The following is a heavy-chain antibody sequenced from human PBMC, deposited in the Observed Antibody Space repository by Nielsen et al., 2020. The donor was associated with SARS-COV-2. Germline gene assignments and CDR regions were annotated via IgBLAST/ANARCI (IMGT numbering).Heavy chain of an antibody. CDR3: AKAAGYYDSSGYYSPEYYFDY. V-gene: IGHV3-30*18. Sequence: GESLKISCAASGFTSSSYGMHWVRQAPGKGLEWVAVISYDGSNKYYADSVKGRFTISRDNSKNTLYLQMNSLRAEDTAVYYCAKAAGYYDSSGYYSPEYYFDYWGQGTLVTVSS. CDR2: ISYDGSNK. CDR1: GFTSSSYG. J-gene: IGHJ4*02. D-gene: IGHD3-22*01.